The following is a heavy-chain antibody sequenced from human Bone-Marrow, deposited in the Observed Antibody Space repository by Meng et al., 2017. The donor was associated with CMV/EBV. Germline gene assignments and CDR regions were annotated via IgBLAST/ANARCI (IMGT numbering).Heavy chain of an antibody. CDR1: GGSFSGYY. D-gene: IGHD2-2*01. CDR2: INHSGST. J-gene: IGHJ5*02. CDR3: ARGTIVVVPAAIQAYNWFDP. V-gene: IGHV4-34*01. Sequence: GSLRLSCAVYGGSFSGYYWSWIRQPPGKGLEWIGEINHSGSTNYNPSLKSRVTISVDTSKNQFSLKLSSVTAADTAVYYCARGTIVVVPAAIQAYNWFDPWGRGTLATVPS.